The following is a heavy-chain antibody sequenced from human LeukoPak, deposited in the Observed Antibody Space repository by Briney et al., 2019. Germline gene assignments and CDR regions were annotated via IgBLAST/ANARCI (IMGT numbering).Heavy chain of an antibody. Sequence: GASVKVSCKASGYTFTGYHMHWVRQAPGQGLEWMGWINPNSGGTNYAQKFQGRVTMTRDTSVSTAYMELSRLRSDDTAVYYCARDYYDSSGYYSFDPWGQGTLVTVSS. CDR3: ARDYYDSSGYYSFDP. D-gene: IGHD3-22*01. V-gene: IGHV1-2*02. CDR2: INPNSGGT. J-gene: IGHJ5*02. CDR1: GYTFTGYH.